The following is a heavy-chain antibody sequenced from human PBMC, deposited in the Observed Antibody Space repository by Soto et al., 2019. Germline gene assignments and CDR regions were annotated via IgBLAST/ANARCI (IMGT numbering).Heavy chain of an antibody. CDR2: INAGNGNT. D-gene: IGHD6-19*01. J-gene: IGHJ4*02. Sequence: QVQLVQSGAEVKKPGASVKVSCKASGYTFTSYAMHWVRQAPGQRLEWMGWINAGNGNTKYSQKFQGRVTITRDTAASTAYMELSSLRSEDTAVYYCATIAVAGPFDYWGQGTLVTVSS. CDR3: ATIAVAGPFDY. CDR1: GYTFTSYA. V-gene: IGHV1-3*01.